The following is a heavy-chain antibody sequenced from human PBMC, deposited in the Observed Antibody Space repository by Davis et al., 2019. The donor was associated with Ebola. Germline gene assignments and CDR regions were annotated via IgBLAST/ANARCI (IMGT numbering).Heavy chain of an antibody. V-gene: IGHV3-30*04. J-gene: IGHJ6*02. CDR1: GFTFSSYA. D-gene: IGHD4-17*01. CDR3: ARDRAVTKDYYYYGMDV. Sequence: PGGSLRLSCAASGFTFSSYAMHWVRQAPGKGLEWVAVISYDGSNKYYADSVKGRFTISRDNSKNTLYLQMNSLRAEDTAVYYCARDRAVTKDYYYYGMDVWGQGTTVTVSS. CDR2: ISYDGSNK.